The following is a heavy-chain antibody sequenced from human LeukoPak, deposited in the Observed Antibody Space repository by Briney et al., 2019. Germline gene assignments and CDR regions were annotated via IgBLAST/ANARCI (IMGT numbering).Heavy chain of an antibody. J-gene: IGHJ2*01. CDR1: GGSISSSYYY. V-gene: IGHV4-61*01. D-gene: IGHD3-10*01. CDR3: ARGSRGSKWPLFGESLYWYFDL. CDR2: IYYSGST. Sequence: SETLSLTCTVSGGSISSSYYYWSWIRQPPGKGLEWIGYIYYSGSTNYNPSLKSRVTISVDTSKNQFSLKLSSVTAADTAVYYCARGSRGSKWPLFGESLYWYFDLWGRGTLVTVSS.